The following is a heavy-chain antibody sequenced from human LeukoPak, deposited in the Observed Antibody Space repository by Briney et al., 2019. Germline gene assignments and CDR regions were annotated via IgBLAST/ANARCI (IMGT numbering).Heavy chain of an antibody. Sequence: ASVKVSCKSSGYTFTSYYIHWVRQAPGQGLEWMGWISAYNGNTNYAQKLQGRVTMTTDTSTSTAYMELRSLRSDDTAVYYCAGGPWELLSFALDYWGQGTLVTVSS. CDR3: AGGPWELLSFALDY. CDR1: GYTFTSYY. D-gene: IGHD1-26*01. V-gene: IGHV1-18*04. CDR2: ISAYNGNT. J-gene: IGHJ4*02.